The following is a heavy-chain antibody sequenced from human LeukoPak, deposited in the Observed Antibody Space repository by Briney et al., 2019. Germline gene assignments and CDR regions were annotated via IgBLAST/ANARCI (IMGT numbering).Heavy chain of an antibody. CDR1: GYTFTSYY. Sequence: ASVKVSCKASGYTFTSYYMHWVRQATGQGLEWMGWMNPNSGNTGYAQKFQGRVTMTRNTSISTAYMELSSLRSEDTAVYYCARGLIAAADGRDYWGQGTLVTVSS. J-gene: IGHJ4*02. V-gene: IGHV1-8*02. CDR3: ARGLIAAADGRDY. CDR2: MNPNSGNT. D-gene: IGHD6-13*01.